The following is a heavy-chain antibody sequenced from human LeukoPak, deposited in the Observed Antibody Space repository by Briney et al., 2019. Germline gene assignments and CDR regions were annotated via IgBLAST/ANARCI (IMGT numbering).Heavy chain of an antibody. Sequence: GGSLRLSCAASGFTFSSYAMSWVRQAPGKGLEWVSAISGSGGSTYYADSVKGRFTFSRDNSKNTLYLQMNSLRAEDTAVYYCAKKGGDYVRAFDSWGQATMVTVSS. CDR3: AKKGGDYVRAFDS. CDR1: GFTFSSYA. CDR2: ISGSGGST. V-gene: IGHV3-23*01. J-gene: IGHJ3*02. D-gene: IGHD4-17*01.